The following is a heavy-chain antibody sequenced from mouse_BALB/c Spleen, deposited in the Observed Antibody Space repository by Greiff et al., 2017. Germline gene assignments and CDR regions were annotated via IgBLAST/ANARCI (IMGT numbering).Heavy chain of an antibody. CDR2: ISSGGSYT. CDR3: ALGRGYYGGAMDY. D-gene: IGHD1-1*01. CDR1: GFTFSSYA. V-gene: IGHV5-9-4*01. Sequence: EVKLMESGGGLVKPGGSLKLSCAASGFTFSSYAMSWVRQSPEKRLEWVAEISSGGSYTYYPDTVTGRFTISRDNAKNTLYLEMSSLRSEDTAMYYCALGRGYYGGAMDYWGQGTSVTVSS. J-gene: IGHJ4*01.